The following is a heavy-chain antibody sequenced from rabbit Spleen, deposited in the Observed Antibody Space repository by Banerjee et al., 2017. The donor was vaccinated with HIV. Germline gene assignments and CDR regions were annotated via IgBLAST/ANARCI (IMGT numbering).Heavy chain of an antibody. CDR3: ARWASSDGYFDL. Sequence: QEQLTETGGGLVQPGGSLTLTCKASGIDFSTYYYMCWVRQAPGKGLEWIACIDTGSSGFTYFASWAKGRFTISKTSSTTVTLQVTSLTAADTATYFCARWASSDGYFDLWGPGTLVTVS. CDR1: GIDFSTYYY. V-gene: IGHV1S45*01. D-gene: IGHD1-1*01. J-gene: IGHJ4*01. CDR2: IDTGSSGFT.